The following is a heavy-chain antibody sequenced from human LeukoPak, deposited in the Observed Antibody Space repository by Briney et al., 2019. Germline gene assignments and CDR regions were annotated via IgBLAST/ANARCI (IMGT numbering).Heavy chain of an antibody. CDR2: IYTSGTT. D-gene: IGHD6-19*01. J-gene: IGHJ5*02. V-gene: IGHV4-4*08. CDR1: GDFMSRFS. CDR3: ATSLAVAGTRGWFDH. Sequence: PSETLSLTCTFSGDFMSRFSWHWIRQPPGKGLEWIGHIYTSGTTNSNRSLKSRVTMSIDTSKNHVSLKLNSVTAADTAVYYCATSLAVAGTRGWFDHWGQGTLIAVSS.